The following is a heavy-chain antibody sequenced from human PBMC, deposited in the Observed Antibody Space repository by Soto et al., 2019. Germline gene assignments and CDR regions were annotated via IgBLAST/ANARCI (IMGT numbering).Heavy chain of an antibody. V-gene: IGHV4-31*03. J-gene: IGHJ6*02. CDR1: GGSISSGGYY. D-gene: IGHD3-10*01. CDR3: AKVASGNNPMPYYYGMDV. CDR2: IYYSGST. Sequence: SETLSLTCTVSGGSISSGGYYWSWIRQHPGKGLEWIGYIYYSGSTYYNPSLKSRVTISVDTSKNQFSLKLSSVTAADTAVYYCAKVASGNNPMPYYYGMDVWGQGTTVTVSS.